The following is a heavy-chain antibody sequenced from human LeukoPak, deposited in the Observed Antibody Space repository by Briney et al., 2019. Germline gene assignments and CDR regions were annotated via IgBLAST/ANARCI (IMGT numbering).Heavy chain of an antibody. Sequence: GESLKISCKGSGYSFTSYWIGWVRQMPGKGLEWMGIIYPDDSDTRYSPSFQGQVTISADKTISTAYLQWSSLKASDTAMYYCARYGSGSYAENWFDPWGQGTLVTVSS. J-gene: IGHJ5*02. CDR1: GYSFTSYW. D-gene: IGHD3-10*01. V-gene: IGHV5-51*01. CDR3: ARYGSGSYAENWFDP. CDR2: IYPDDSDT.